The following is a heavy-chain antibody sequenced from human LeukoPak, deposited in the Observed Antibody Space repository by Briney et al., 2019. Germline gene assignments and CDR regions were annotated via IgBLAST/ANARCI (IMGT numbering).Heavy chain of an antibody. Sequence: GGSLRRSCAASGFTCSSYAMSWVRQAPGKGLEWVSAISGSGGSTYYADSVKGRFTISRDNSKNTLYLQMNSLRAEDTAVYYCAKELLRFLEWFYGMDVWGQGTTVTVSS. CDR2: ISGSGGST. V-gene: IGHV3-23*01. D-gene: IGHD3-3*01. CDR3: AKELLRFLEWFYGMDV. CDR1: GFTCSSYA. J-gene: IGHJ6*02.